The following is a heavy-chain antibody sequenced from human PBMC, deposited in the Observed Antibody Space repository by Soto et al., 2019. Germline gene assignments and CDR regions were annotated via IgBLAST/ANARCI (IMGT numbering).Heavy chain of an antibody. V-gene: IGHV1-3*05. CDR1: GYTFTSYA. Sequence: QVQLVQSGDEDKKPGASVKDSCKASGYTFTSYAMHWMRQAPGQGLEWMGWINAGNGNTKYSQKFQGRVTITRDTSASTAYMELSSLRSEDTAVYYCARSILVVTALDYWGQGTLVTVSS. D-gene: IGHD2-21*02. CDR2: INAGNGNT. J-gene: IGHJ4*02. CDR3: ARSILVVTALDY.